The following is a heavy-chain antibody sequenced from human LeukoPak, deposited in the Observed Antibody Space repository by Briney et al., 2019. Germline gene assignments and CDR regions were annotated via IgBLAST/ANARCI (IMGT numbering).Heavy chain of an antibody. CDR3: ARGFSSGWYGGDAFDI. V-gene: IGHV3-33*08. CDR2: IWYDGSNK. CDR1: GFTFSSYA. D-gene: IGHD6-19*01. Sequence: PGGSLRLSCAASGFTFSSYAMSWVRQAPGKGLEWVAVIWYDGSNKYYADSVKGRFTISRDNSKNTLYLQMNSLRAEDTAMYYCARGFSSGWYGGDAFDIWGQGTMVTVSS. J-gene: IGHJ3*02.